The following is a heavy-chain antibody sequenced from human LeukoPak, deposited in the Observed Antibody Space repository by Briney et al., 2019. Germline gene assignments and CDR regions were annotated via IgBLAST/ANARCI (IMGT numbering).Heavy chain of an antibody. J-gene: IGHJ4*02. CDR2: IYASGST. D-gene: IGHD3-9*01. CDR1: GASISNYY. Sequence: SETLSLTCTVSGASISNYYWSWIRQPAGKGLEWIGRIYASGSTNYNPSLKSRVTISVDQSKNQFSLKLNSVTAAGTAVYYCARGETIFPYWGQGTLVTVSS. V-gene: IGHV4-4*07. CDR3: ARGETIFPY.